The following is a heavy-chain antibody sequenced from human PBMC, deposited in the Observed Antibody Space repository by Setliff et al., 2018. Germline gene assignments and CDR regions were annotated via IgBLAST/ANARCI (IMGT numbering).Heavy chain of an antibody. D-gene: IGHD6-6*01. J-gene: IGHJ4*02. Sequence: PSETLSLTCTVSGDSISDASIMAWIRQPPGKGLEFIGYVYYSGTTNYDPSLKSRVTISVDTSKDQFSLKLISMTAADTAVYYCVRGRNIAARLLDSWGQGTLVTVSS. CDR3: VRGRNIAARLLDS. V-gene: IGHV4-59*12. CDR1: GDSISDAS. CDR2: VYYSGTT.